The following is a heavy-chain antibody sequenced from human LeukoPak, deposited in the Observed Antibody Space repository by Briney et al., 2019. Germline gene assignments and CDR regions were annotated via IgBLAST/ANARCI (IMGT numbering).Heavy chain of an antibody. J-gene: IGHJ4*02. D-gene: IGHD2-15*01. CDR1: GYSISSGYY. Sequence: PSETLSLTCTVSGYSISSGYYWGWIRQPPGKGLEWIGSIYHSGSTYYNPSLKSRVTISVDTSKNQFSLKLSSVTAADTAVYYCARALPYHPGPRTLRLEDIVVVVAAGAYYFDYWGQGTLVTVSS. V-gene: IGHV4-38-2*02. CDR2: IYHSGST. CDR3: ARALPYHPGPRTLRLEDIVVVVAAGAYYFDY.